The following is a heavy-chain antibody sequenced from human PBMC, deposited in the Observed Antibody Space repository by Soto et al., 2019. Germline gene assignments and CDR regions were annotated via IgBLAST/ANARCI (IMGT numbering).Heavy chain of an antibody. Sequence: QVQLVQSGAEVKKPGSSVKVSCKASGDAFSNYIFDWVRQAPGQGREWMGGIIPMFSTPKYAETFQDRVTISADVSTATAYMELTRLRFDDTAVYYCARGRDQPPVGLYFDSWGEGTRVTVSS. CDR3: ARGRDQPPVGLYFDS. D-gene: IGHD1-26*01. V-gene: IGHV1-69*01. J-gene: IGHJ4*02. CDR1: GDAFSNYI. CDR2: IIPMFSTP.